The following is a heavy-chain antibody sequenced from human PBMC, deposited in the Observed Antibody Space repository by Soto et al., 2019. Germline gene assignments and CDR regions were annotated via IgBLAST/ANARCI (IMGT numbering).Heavy chain of an antibody. Sequence: EVQLLESGGGLVQPGGSLRLSCAASGFTFSSYAMSWVRLAPGKGLEWFSSIGGSGGTYYADSVKGRFTISRDNSKNMLYLHLNSLRAEDTAMYYCAKGQGWSSYYDSWGQGTLVTGSS. CDR2: IGGSGGT. CDR3: AKGQGWSSYYDS. V-gene: IGHV3-23*01. D-gene: IGHD2-15*01. CDR1: GFTFSSYA. J-gene: IGHJ4*02.